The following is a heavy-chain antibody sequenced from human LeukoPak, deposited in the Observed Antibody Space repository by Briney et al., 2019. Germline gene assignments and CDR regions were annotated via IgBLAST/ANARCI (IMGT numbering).Heavy chain of an antibody. CDR2: ISSSGSTI. J-gene: IGHJ4*02. D-gene: IGHD3-9*01. CDR3: ARDGEVDYDILTGYYGYFDY. V-gene: IGHV3-11*01. CDR1: GFTFSDYY. Sequence: GGSLRLSCAASGFTFSDYYITWIRQAPGKGLEWVSYISSSGSTIYYADSVQGRFTISRDNAKNSLYLQMNSLRAEDTAVYYCARDGEVDYDILTGYYGYFDYWGQGTLVTVSS.